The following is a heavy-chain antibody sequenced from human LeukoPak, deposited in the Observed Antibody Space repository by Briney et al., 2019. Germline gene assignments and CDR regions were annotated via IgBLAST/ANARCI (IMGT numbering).Heavy chain of an antibody. Sequence: GESLKISCKGSGYSFTSYWIGWVRQMPGKGLEWMGIIYPGDSDTRYSPSFQGQVTISADKSISTAYLQWSSLKASDTAMYYCARGGRYYYGSGSDFDLGYWGQGTLVTVSS. J-gene: IGHJ4*02. D-gene: IGHD3-10*01. CDR1: GYSFTSYW. CDR2: IYPGDSDT. V-gene: IGHV5-51*01. CDR3: ARGGRYYYGSGSDFDLGY.